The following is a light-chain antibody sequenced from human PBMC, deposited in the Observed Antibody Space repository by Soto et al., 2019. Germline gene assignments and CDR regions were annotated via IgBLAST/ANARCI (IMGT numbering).Light chain of an antibody. CDR1: QSISNR. J-gene: IGKJ1*01. Sequence: DIQMTQSPSTLSASVGDRVTMTCRASQSISNRLSWYQQKPGKAPKVLIYDASSLQGGVPSRFSGSGSGTEFTLTISSLQPDDFATYYCQQYNSYRAFGQGTKVDIK. CDR3: QQYNSYRA. CDR2: DAS. V-gene: IGKV1-5*01.